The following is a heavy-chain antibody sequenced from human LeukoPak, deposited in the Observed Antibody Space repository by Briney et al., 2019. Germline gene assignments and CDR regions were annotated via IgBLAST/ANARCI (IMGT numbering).Heavy chain of an antibody. D-gene: IGHD5-12*01. V-gene: IGHV3-7*01. CDR2: IKQEGREK. CDR1: GFTFSSYW. Sequence: GGSLRLSCAASGFTFSSYWMSWVRQAPGKGLGWVANIKQEGREKYYVDSVKGRFTISRDNAKNSLYLQINSLRAEDTAVYYCARGLAHLDAFDIWGQGTMVTVSS. CDR3: ARGLAHLDAFDI. J-gene: IGHJ3*02.